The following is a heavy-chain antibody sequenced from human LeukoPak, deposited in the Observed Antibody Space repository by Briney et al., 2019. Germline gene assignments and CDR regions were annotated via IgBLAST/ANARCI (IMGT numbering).Heavy chain of an antibody. CDR2: ITAGGRGAT. Sequence: GSLRLSCAVSGFNIDTYDVSWVRQAPGKGLEWVSTITAGGRGATYYADSVKGRFTISRDNSKNTLYLQMNSLRAEDTAVYYCAKEGEYYDFWSGYYIPSYFDYWGQGTLVTVSS. V-gene: IGHV3-23*01. CDR1: GFNIDTYD. D-gene: IGHD3-3*01. J-gene: IGHJ4*02. CDR3: AKEGEYYDFWSGYYIPSYFDY.